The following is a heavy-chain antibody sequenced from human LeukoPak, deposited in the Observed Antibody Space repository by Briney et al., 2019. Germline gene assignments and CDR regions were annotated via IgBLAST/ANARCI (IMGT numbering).Heavy chain of an antibody. V-gene: IGHV4-59*01. Sequence: KPSETLSLTCTVSGGSISSYYWSWIRQPPGKGLEWIGYIYYSGSTNYNPSLKSRVTISVDTSKNQFSLKLSSVTAADTAVYYCARAPSYCSSTSCRNNWFDPWGQGTLVTVSS. CDR3: ARAPSYCSSTSCRNNWFDP. CDR2: IYYSGST. D-gene: IGHD2-2*01. J-gene: IGHJ5*02. CDR1: GGSISSYY.